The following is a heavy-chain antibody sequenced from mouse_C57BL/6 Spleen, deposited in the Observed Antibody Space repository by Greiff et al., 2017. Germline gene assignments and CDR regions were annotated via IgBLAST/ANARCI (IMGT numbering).Heavy chain of an antibody. CDR2: IYPGDGDT. D-gene: IGHD3-2*02. CDR3: AWGGAAQALSFAY. J-gene: IGHJ3*01. V-gene: IGHV1-82*01. CDR1: GYAFSSSW. Sequence: QVQLQQSGPELVKPGASVKISCKASGYAFSSSWMNWVKQRPGKGLEWIGRIYPGDGDTNYNGKFKGKATLTADKSSSTAYMQLSSLTSEDSAVDFCAWGGAAQALSFAYWGQGTLVTVSA.